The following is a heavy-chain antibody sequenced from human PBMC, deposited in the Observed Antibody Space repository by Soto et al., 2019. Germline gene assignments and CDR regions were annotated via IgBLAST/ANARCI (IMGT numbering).Heavy chain of an antibody. V-gene: IGHV1-46*01. CDR3: ARSSGGNFGIIIEGTNWFAH. J-gene: IGHJ5*02. CDR1: RDTFTIYY. CDR2: INPHGGST. Sequence: GASVKVSCKAPRDTFTIYYINWVRQAPGQGLEWMGVINPHGGSTAYAQKFKGRVTLTRDTSASTVYMEVSSLTSEDTAMYYCARSSGGNFGIIIEGTNWFAHWGQGNLVTVSS. D-gene: IGHD1-26*01.